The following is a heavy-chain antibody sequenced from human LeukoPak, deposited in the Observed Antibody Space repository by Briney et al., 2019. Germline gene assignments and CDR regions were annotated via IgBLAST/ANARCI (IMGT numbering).Heavy chain of an antibody. CDR1: GFTLSSYA. Sequence: GGSLRLSCAASGFTLSSYAMTWVRQAPGKGLEWVSDIGDSGATTYYADSVKGRFTTSRDNSKNTLYLQMSSLRAEDTAVYFCASFHYYGSGAYYLSYWGQGTLVTVSS. CDR3: ASFHYYGSGAYYLSY. V-gene: IGHV3-23*01. J-gene: IGHJ4*02. CDR2: IGDSGATT. D-gene: IGHD3-10*01.